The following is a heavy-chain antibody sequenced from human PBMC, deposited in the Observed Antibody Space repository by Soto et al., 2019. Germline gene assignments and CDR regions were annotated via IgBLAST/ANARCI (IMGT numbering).Heavy chain of an antibody. CDR1: GYSFTSYW. CDR2: IERSDSYT. V-gene: IGHV5-10-1*01. J-gene: IGHJ6*02. CDR3: AFRGPTYSRYGMDV. D-gene: IGHD2-15*01. Sequence: PGESLKISCKGSGYSFTSYWISWVRQMPGKGPEWRGRIERSDSYTNYSPPFQGHVPLSAGQSISTAYLPWGSLKARGTGMKFCAFRGPTYSRYGMDVWRQGTTVTVSS.